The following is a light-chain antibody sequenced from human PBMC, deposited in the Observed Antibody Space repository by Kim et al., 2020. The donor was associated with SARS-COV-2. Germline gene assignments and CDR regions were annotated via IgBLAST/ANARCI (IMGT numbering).Light chain of an antibody. CDR3: ISYTTSSNWV. Sequence: QSALTQPASVSGSPGQSITVSCTGTSSDVGGYNYVSWYQQHPGRAPKLMIYDVSNRPSGVSNRFSGSKSGDTASLTISGLQAEDEADYYCISYTTSSNWVFGGGTKVTVL. CDR1: SSDVGGYNY. CDR2: DVS. J-gene: IGLJ3*02. V-gene: IGLV2-14*03.